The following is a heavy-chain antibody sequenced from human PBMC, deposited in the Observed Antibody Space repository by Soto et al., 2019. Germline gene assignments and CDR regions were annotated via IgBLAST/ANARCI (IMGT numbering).Heavy chain of an antibody. J-gene: IGHJ4*02. CDR1: GGTFSSYA. V-gene: IGHV1-69*13. CDR2: VIPIFGTA. Sequence: SVRVSCKASGGTFSSYAISWLRQAPGQGLEWMGGVIPIFGTANYAQKFQGRVTITADESTSTAYMELSSLRSEDTAVYYCARGYDILTGYAPFFDYWGQGTLVTVSS. D-gene: IGHD3-9*01. CDR3: ARGYDILTGYAPFFDY.